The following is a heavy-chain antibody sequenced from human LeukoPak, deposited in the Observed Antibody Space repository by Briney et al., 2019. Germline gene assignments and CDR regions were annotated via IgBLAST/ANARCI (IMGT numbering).Heavy chain of an antibody. CDR1: GFTVSSNY. D-gene: IGHD3-10*01. CDR3: AKKILTMVRGVPDY. Sequence: PGGSLRLSCAASGFTVSSNYMSWVRQAPGKGLEWVSVIYSGGSTYYADSVKGRFTISRDNSKNTLYLQMNSLRAEDTAVYYCAKKILTMVRGVPDYWGQGTLVTVSS. J-gene: IGHJ4*02. V-gene: IGHV3-53*01. CDR2: IYSGGST.